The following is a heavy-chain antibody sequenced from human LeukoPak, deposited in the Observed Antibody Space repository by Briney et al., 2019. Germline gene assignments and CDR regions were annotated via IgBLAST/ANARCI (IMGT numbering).Heavy chain of an antibody. CDR2: IYYSGST. CDR1: GVSISSTDYY. D-gene: IGHD4-23*01. J-gene: IGHJ4*02. Sequence: SETLSLTCIVSGVSISSTDYYWGWIRQPPGKGLEWIGSIYYSGSTYDNPSLKSRVTMSIDRSKNQFSLKLSSVTAADTAVYCCVRHYGGNYLHTVGYWGQGTLVTVSS. V-gene: IGHV4-39*01. CDR3: VRHYGGNYLHTVGY.